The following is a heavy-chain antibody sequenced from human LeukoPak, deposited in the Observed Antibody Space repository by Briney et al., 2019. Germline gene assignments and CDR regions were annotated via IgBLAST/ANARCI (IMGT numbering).Heavy chain of an antibody. CDR2: IIPIFNTA. V-gene: IGHV1-69*01. J-gene: IGHJ6*03. CDR3: AVSSTAMDV. D-gene: IGHD4-11*01. CDR1: GGTFSNYA. Sequence: ASVKVSCKASGGTFSNYAISWVRQAPGQGLEWMGGIIPIFNTAKYAQKFQGRVTITADESTSTAYMELSSLSSEDMAVYYCAVSSTAMDVWGKGTTVTVSS.